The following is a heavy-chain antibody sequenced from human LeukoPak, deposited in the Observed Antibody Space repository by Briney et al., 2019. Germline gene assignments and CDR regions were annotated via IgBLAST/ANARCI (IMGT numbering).Heavy chain of an antibody. CDR3: ARGSGYYYFSDY. CDR1: GFTFSSYS. J-gene: IGHJ4*02. CDR2: ISSSSSYI. D-gene: IGHD3-22*01. Sequence: GSLRLSCAASGFTFSSYSMNWVRQAPGKGLEWVSSISSSSSYIYYADSVKGRFTISRDNAKNSLYLQMNSLRAEDTAVYYCARGSGYYYFSDYWGQGTLVTVSS. V-gene: IGHV3-21*01.